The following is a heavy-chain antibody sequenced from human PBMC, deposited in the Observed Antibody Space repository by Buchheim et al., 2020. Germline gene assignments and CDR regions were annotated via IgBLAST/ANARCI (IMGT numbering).Heavy chain of an antibody. CDR1: GFTFSRFG. CDR3: ASGDSSGHYYGASDY. D-gene: IGHD3-22*01. V-gene: IGHV3-33*01. CDR2: IWYDGSQK. Sequence: VQLVESGGGVVQPGRSLRLSCAASGFTFSRFGMHWVRQAPGKGLEWVAVIWYDGSQKYYADSVKGRFTISRDNSKNTMFLQMNSLRAEDTAVYYCASGDSSGHYYGASDYWGQGTL. J-gene: IGHJ4*02.